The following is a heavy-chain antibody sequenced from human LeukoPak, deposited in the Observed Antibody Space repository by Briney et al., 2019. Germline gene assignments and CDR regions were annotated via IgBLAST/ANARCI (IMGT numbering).Heavy chain of an antibody. CDR1: GFTFRTYA. D-gene: IGHD3-10*01. V-gene: IGHV3-23*01. J-gene: IGHJ4*02. CDR3: AKVGEPIDYYFDY. Sequence: HAGGSLRLSCAASGFTFRTYAMNWVRQAPGRGLEWVAGFSGSGSGGPTYYADSVKGRFTISRDNSKNTVYLQMNSLKADDTAVYYCAKVGEPIDYYFDYWSQGTLVTVSS. CDR2: FSGSGSGGPT.